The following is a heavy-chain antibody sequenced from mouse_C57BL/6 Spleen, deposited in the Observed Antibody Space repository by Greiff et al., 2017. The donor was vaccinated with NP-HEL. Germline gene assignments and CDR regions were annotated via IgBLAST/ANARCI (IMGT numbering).Heavy chain of an antibody. V-gene: IGHV1-82*01. Sequence: QVQLKQSGPELVKPGASVKISCKASGYAFSSSWMNWVKQRPGQGLEWIGRIYPGDGDTNYNGKFKGKATLTADKSSSTAYMQLSSLTSEDSAVYFCARGNWDSAWFAYWGQGTLVTVSA. CDR1: GYAFSSSW. J-gene: IGHJ3*01. CDR3: ARGNWDSAWFAY. D-gene: IGHD4-1*01. CDR2: IYPGDGDT.